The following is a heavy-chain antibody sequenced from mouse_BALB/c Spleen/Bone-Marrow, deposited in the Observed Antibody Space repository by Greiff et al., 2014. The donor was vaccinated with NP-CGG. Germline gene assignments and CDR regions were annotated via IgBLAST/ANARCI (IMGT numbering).Heavy chain of an antibody. J-gene: IGHJ2*01. CDR1: GYTFTDYT. V-gene: IGHV1-18*01. CDR2: VNPNSGGT. Sequence: VQLKHSGPELVKPGASVKISCKTSGYTFTDYTLHWVKQSHGKSLEWIGGVNPNSGGTSYNQKFKGKATLNLDKSSTTAYMELRSLTSGDSAVYYCARARHYDFWGQGTTLTVSS. CDR3: ARARHYDF.